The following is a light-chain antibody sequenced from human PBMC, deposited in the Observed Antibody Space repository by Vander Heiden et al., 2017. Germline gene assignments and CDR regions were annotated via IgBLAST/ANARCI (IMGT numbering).Light chain of an antibody. V-gene: IGKV3-15*01. CDR2: GA. CDR3: QQYNNWPQTHMYT. Sequence: EIVMTQSPATLSVSPGERATLSCRASQSVSSNLAWYQQKPGQAPRLLIYGASQPEFTLTISSLQSEELAVYYCQQYNNWPQTHMYTFGQGTKLXIK. J-gene: IGKJ2*01. CDR1: QSVSSN.